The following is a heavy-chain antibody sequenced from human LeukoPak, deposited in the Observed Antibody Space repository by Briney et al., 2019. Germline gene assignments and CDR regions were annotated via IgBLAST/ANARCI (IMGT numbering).Heavy chain of an antibody. Sequence: PGGSLRLSCAASGFTFSSYSMNWVRQAPGEGLEWVSSISSSSSYIYYADSVKGRFTISRDNAKNSLYLQMNSLRAEDTAVYYCARADSRGTGTFDYWGQGTLVTVSS. D-gene: IGHD1-14*01. V-gene: IGHV3-21*01. CDR1: GFTFSSYS. CDR3: ARADSRGTGTFDY. J-gene: IGHJ4*02. CDR2: ISSSSSYI.